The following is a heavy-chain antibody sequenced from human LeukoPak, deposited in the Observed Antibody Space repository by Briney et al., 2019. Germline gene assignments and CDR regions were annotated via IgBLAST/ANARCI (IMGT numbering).Heavy chain of an antibody. CDR1: GGSFIGFH. CDR3: ARAGDWNDVVDY. Sequence: PSETLSLTCAVYGGSFIGFHWNWIRQPPGKGLEWIGDINHSGSTNYNPSLKSRVTISVDTSKNQFSLKLNSVTAADTAVYYCARAGDWNDVVDYWGQGTLVTVSS. J-gene: IGHJ4*02. V-gene: IGHV4-34*01. CDR2: INHSGST. D-gene: IGHD1-1*01.